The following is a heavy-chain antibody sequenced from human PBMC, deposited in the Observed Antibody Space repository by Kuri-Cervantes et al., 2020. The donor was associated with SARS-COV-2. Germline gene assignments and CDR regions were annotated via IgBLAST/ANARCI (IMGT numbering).Heavy chain of an antibody. CDR1: GGSFSGYQ. J-gene: IGHJ4*02. Sequence: GSLRLSCAVYGGSFSGYQWSWIRQTPGMGLEWIGQINDSGATKYNPSLKSRVTISVDTSKNQFSLKLSSVTAADTAVYYCARGYGVIAPLYYFDYWGQGTLVTVSS. CDR2: INDSGAT. CDR3: ARGYGVIAPLYYFDY. V-gene: IGHV4-34*01. D-gene: IGHD2-21*01.